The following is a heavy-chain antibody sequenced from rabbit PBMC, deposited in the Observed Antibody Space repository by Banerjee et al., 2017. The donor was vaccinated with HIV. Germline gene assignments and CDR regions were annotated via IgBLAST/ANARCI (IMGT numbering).Heavy chain of an antibody. CDR2: IYAGSSGNT. CDR1: GFSFSSSYW. Sequence: QEQLEESGGDLVKPEGSLTLTCTASGFSFSSSYWICWVRQAPGKGLEWIACIYAGSSGNTYYASWAKGRFTLSKTSSTSVALQMTSLTAADTATYFCARDLAGVIGWNFDLWGPGTLVTVS. J-gene: IGHJ4*01. CDR3: ARDLAGVIGWNFDL. V-gene: IGHV1S45*01. D-gene: IGHD4-1*01.